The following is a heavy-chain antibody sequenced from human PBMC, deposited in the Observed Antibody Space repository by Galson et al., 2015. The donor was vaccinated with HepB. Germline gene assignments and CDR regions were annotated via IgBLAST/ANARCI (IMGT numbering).Heavy chain of an antibody. CDR1: GFTFSSCA. D-gene: IGHD3-10*01. J-gene: IGHJ4*02. CDR3: AKDRDSMVRGVGRHFDY. Sequence: SLRLSCAASGFTFSSCAMSWVRQAPGKGLEWVSAISGSGGSTYYADSVKGRFTISRDNSKNTLYLQMNSLRAEDTAVYYCAKDRDSMVRGVGRHFDYWGQGTLVTVSS. CDR2: ISGSGGST. V-gene: IGHV3-23*01.